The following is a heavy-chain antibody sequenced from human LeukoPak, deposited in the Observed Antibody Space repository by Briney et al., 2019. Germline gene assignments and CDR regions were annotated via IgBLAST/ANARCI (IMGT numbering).Heavy chain of an antibody. CDR2: IRSKAYGGTT. V-gene: IGHV3-49*03. D-gene: IGHD3-22*01. CDR3: TRVWWLLADY. Sequence: PGGSLRLSCAASGFTFDDYGMSWFRQAPGKGLEWVGFIRSKAYGGTTEYAASVKGRFTISRDDSKSIAYLQMNSLKTEDTAVYYCTRVWWLLADYWGQGTLVTVSS. J-gene: IGHJ4*02. CDR1: GFTFDDYG.